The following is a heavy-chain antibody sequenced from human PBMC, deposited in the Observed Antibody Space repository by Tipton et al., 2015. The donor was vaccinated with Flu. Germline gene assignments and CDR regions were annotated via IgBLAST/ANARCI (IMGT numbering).Heavy chain of an antibody. CDR1: GDSMSSYY. CDR3: ARDIVDDLGSCTSTTCYYMDV. Sequence: TLSLTCTVSGDSMSSYYWSWIRQPAGKGLEWIGRIYASGSTTYNPSLKSRVTMSLDTSKNQFSLKLSSVTAADTAVYYCARDIVDDLGSCTSTTCYYMDVWGKGTTVTVSS. D-gene: IGHD2-2*01. V-gene: IGHV4-4*07. J-gene: IGHJ6*03. CDR2: IYASGST.